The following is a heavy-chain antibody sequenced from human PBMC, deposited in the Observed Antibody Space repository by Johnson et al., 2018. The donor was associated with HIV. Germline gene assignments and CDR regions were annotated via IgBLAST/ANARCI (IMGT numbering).Heavy chain of an antibody. V-gene: IGHV3-43D*03. D-gene: IGHD3-3*01. CDR2: ISWDGGST. J-gene: IGHJ3*02. Sequence: VESGGVVVQPGGSLSLSCAASGFTFDDYAMHWVRQAPGKGLEWVSLISWDGGSTYYADSAKGRFTISRDNSKNSLYLQMNSLRAEDTALYYCAKAFWSGYYPHAFDIWGQGTMVTVSS. CDR3: AKAFWSGYYPHAFDI. CDR1: GFTFDDYA.